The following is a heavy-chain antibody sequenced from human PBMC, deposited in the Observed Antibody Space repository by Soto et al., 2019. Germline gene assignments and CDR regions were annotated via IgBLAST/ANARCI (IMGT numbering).Heavy chain of an antibody. CDR3: ARVGRLPYYYDSSGYRGAPWFDP. V-gene: IGHV1-8*01. CDR2: MNPNSGNT. CDR1: GYTFTSYD. J-gene: IGHJ5*02. D-gene: IGHD3-22*01. Sequence: ASVKVSCKASGYTFTSYDINWVRQATGQGLEWMGWMNPNSGNTGYAQKFQGRVTMTRNTSISTAYMELSSLRSEDTAVYYCARVGRLPYYYDSSGYRGAPWFDPWGQGTLVTVSS.